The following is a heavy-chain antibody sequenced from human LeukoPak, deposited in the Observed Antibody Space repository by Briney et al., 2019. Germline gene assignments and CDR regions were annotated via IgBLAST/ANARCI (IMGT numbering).Heavy chain of an antibody. CDR2: ISGSGGGT. Sequence: PGGSLRLSCAVSEITLSNYGMSWVRQAPGKGLEWVAGISGSGGGTNCADSVKGRFTISRDNPKNTLYLQMNSLRAEDTAVYFCAKRGVVIRVFLVGYHKEAYYFDSWGQGALVTVSS. J-gene: IGHJ4*02. D-gene: IGHD3-10*01. V-gene: IGHV3-23*01. CDR1: EITLSNYG. CDR3: AKRGVVIRVFLVGYHKEAYYFDS.